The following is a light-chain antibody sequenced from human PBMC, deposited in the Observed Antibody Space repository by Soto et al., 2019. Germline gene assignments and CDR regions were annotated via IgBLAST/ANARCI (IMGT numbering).Light chain of an antibody. V-gene: IGKV1-5*01. CDR2: DAS. Sequence: IQMTQSPSTLSASVGDRVSITCRASQSISSWLAWYQQKPGKAPNLLIYDASTLHSGVPSRFSGGGSGTDFTLTISSLQPEDFATSYCQPVNFYPFTFGQGTRLEIK. J-gene: IGKJ5*01. CDR3: QPVNFYPFT. CDR1: QSISSW.